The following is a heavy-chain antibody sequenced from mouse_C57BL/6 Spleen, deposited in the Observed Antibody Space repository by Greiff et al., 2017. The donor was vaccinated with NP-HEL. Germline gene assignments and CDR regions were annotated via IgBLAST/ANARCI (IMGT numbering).Heavy chain of an antibody. V-gene: IGHV1-69*01. J-gene: IGHJ1*03. CDR3: ARDPRYFEV. CDR2: IDPSDSYT. Sequence: QVQLQQPGAELVMPGASVKLSCKASGYTFTSYWMHWVKQRPGQGLEWIGEIDPSDSYTNYNQKFKGKSTLTVDKSSSTAYMQLSSLTSEDSAVYYCARDPRYFEVWGTGTTVTVSS. CDR1: GYTFTSYW.